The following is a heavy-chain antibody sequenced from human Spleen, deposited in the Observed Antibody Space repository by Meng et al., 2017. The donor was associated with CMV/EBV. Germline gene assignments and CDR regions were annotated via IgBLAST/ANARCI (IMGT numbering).Heavy chain of an antibody. J-gene: IGHJ5*02. CDR1: GYGFTAYY. Sequence: ASVKVSCKASGYGFTAYYFHWVRQAPGQGLEWMGWINPNSGDTNYAQKFQGRVTMTRDTSIRTVFMELSSLTSDDTALYYCAKFPPKWGGDDINWPWGQGTLVTVSS. CDR2: INPNSGDT. V-gene: IGHV1-2*02. D-gene: IGHD2-21*01. CDR3: AKFPPKWGGDDINWP.